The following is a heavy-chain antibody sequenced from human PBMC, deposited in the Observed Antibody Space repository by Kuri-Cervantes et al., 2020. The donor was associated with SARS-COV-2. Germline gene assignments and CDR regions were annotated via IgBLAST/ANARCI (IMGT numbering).Heavy chain of an antibody. J-gene: IGHJ4*02. CDR2: INTYNGNT. V-gene: IGHV1-18*01. Sequence: ASVKVSCKTSGYTFNTYGVNWVRQAPGRGLQWVGSINTYNGNTNYAQILQGRVTMTTDTSTNTAFMELRGLRSFDTAVYYCARSHTLYGGNSSPWDYWGQGTLVTVSS. CDR3: ARSHTLYGGNSSPWDY. CDR1: GYTFNTYG. D-gene: IGHD4-23*01.